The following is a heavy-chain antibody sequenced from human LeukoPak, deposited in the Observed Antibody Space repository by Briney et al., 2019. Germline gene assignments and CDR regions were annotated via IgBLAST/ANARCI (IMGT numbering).Heavy chain of an antibody. D-gene: IGHD6-19*01. Sequence: SETLSLTCTVSGGSISSSSYYWGWIRQPPGKGLEWIESIYYSGSTYYNPSLKSRVTISVDTSKNQFSLKLSSVTAADTAVYYCARVIAVAGAEYFQHWGQGTLVTVSS. J-gene: IGHJ1*01. CDR2: IYYSGST. CDR3: ARVIAVAGAEYFQH. CDR1: GGSISSSSYY. V-gene: IGHV4-39*07.